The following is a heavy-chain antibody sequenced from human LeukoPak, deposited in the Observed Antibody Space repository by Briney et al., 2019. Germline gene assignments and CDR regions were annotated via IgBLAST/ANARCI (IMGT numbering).Heavy chain of an antibody. V-gene: IGHV1-2*02. CDR1: GYTFTYYY. D-gene: IGHD2-2*01. Sequence: ASVKVSCKASGYTFTYYYLHWVRQAPRQGFEWMGWINPNSGDTNYAQKFRGRVTMTTDTSISTAHMEMSRLRSDDTAVYYCARANFLYCTSTTCLFDYWGQGTLVTVSS. J-gene: IGHJ4*02. CDR3: ARANFLYCTSTTCLFDY. CDR2: INPNSGDT.